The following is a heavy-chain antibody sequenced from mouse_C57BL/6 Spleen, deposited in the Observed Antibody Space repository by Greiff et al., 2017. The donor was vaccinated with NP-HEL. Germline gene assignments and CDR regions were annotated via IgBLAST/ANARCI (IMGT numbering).Heavy chain of an antibody. CDR1: GFNIKDYY. V-gene: IGHV14-2*01. J-gene: IGHJ3*01. D-gene: IGHD1-1*01. CDR2: IDPEDGET. CDR3: AREASGSSFAY. Sequence: EVQLQQSGAELVKPGASVKLSCTASGFNIKDYYMHWVKQRTEQGLEWIGRIDPEDGETKYDPKFQGKATITADTSSNTAYLQLSSLTSEDTAVYYCAREASGSSFAYWGQGTLVTVSA.